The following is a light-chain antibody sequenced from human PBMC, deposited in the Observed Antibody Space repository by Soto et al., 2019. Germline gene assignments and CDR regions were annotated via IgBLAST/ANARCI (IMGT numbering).Light chain of an antibody. CDR1: SSDVGCYNY. CDR3: SSYTTSSTLAV. Sequence: QSALTRHASVSGSPGQSITISCTGTSSDVGCYNYVSWYQQHPGKAPKLMIYDVNNRPSGVSNRFSGSKSGNTASLTISGLQAEDEADYYCSSYTTSSTLAVFGGGTKLTVL. V-gene: IGLV2-14*03. J-gene: IGLJ2*01. CDR2: DVN.